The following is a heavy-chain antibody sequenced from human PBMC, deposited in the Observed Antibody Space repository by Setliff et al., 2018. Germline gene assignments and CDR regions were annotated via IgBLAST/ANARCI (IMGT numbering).Heavy chain of an antibody. Sequence: ASVKVSCKASGYSFSDFYIHWVRQVPGRGPEWMGSINPKSGATNFAQKFQGRVTMTRDTSTTTAYMDLNSLRSDDTATYFCARDRDVSTIFGVVIPAASGLGYWGQGTLVTVSS. D-gene: IGHD3-3*01. J-gene: IGHJ4*02. CDR3: ARDRDVSTIFGVVIPAASGLGY. CDR1: GYSFSDFY. CDR2: INPKSGAT. V-gene: IGHV1-2*02.